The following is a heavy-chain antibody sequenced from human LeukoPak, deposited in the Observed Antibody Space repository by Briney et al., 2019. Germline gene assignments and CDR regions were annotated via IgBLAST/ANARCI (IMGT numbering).Heavy chain of an antibody. CDR1: GFTFSSYA. D-gene: IGHD6-13*01. Sequence: GGSLRLSCAASGFTFSSYAMHWVRQAPGKGLEWVAVISYDGSNKYYADSVKGRFTISRDNSKNALYLQMNRLRAEDTAIYYCAKDGRVEQQLYYFDYWGQGTLVTVSS. CDR3: AKDGRVEQQLYYFDY. J-gene: IGHJ4*02. V-gene: IGHV3-30*04. CDR2: ISYDGSNK.